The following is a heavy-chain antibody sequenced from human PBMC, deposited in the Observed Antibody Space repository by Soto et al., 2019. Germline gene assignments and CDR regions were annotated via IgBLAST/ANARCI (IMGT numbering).Heavy chain of an antibody. CDR3: ARGKGMEENYFYYGLDI. V-gene: IGHV1-3*01. CDR1: GYTFSTYA. J-gene: IGHJ6*02. Sequence: ASVKFTCKASGYTFSTYAMHWVRQAPGQSLEWMGWLNGGTGQTRYSQKFQDRVTITRDTSASTGYMELSSLTSEDTAVYYCARGKGMEENYFYYGLDIWGQGTTVTVSS. D-gene: IGHD1-1*01. CDR2: LNGGTGQT.